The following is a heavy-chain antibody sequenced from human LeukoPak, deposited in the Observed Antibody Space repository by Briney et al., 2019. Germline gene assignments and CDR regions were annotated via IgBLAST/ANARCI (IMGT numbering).Heavy chain of an antibody. D-gene: IGHD3-3*01. J-gene: IGHJ5*02. V-gene: IGHV1-2*02. CDR1: GYTFTGYY. CDR2: INPNSGGT. CDR3: ARSAAREWLLENWFDP. Sequence: GASVKVSCKASGYTFTGYYVHWVRQAPGQGLEWMGWINPNSGGTNYAQKFQGRVTMTRDTSISTAYMELSRLRSDDTAVYYCARSAAREWLLENWFDPWGQGTLVTVSS.